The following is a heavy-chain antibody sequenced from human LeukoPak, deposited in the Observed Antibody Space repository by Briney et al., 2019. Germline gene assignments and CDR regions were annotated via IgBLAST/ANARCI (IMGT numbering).Heavy chain of an antibody. J-gene: IGHJ4*02. Sequence: SVKVSCKASGGPFTSYAISWVRQAPGQGLEWMGGIIPIFGTANYAQKFQGRVTITADESTSTAYMELSSLRSEDTAVYYCARGGISYYYDSSGYVVDYWGQGTLVTVSS. V-gene: IGHV1-69*13. CDR3: ARGGISYYYDSSGYVVDY. D-gene: IGHD3-22*01. CDR1: GGPFTSYA. CDR2: IIPIFGTA.